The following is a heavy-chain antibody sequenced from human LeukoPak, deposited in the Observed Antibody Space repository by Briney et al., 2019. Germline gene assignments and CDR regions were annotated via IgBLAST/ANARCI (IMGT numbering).Heavy chain of an antibody. V-gene: IGHV1-18*01. D-gene: IGHD3-22*01. Sequence: ASVKVSCKASGYTFTSYGISWVRQAPGQGLEWMGWNSAYNGNTNYAQKLQGRVTMTTDTSTSTAYMELRSLRSDDTAVYYCARDSYDSSGYPYYFDYWGQGTLVTVSS. J-gene: IGHJ4*02. CDR2: NSAYNGNT. CDR3: ARDSYDSSGYPYYFDY. CDR1: GYTFTSYG.